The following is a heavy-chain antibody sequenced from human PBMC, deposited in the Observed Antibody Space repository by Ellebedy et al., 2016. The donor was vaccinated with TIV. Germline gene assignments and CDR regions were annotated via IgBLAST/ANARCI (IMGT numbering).Heavy chain of an antibody. Sequence: GGSLRLSXAASGFTFSSYAMSWVRQAPGKGLEWVSAISGSGGSTYYADSVKGRFTISRDNSKNTLYLQMNSLRAEDTAVYYCAKDPLWFGSPAGMDVWGQGTTVTVSS. J-gene: IGHJ6*02. CDR2: ISGSGGST. CDR3: AKDPLWFGSPAGMDV. CDR1: GFTFSSYA. D-gene: IGHD3-10*01. V-gene: IGHV3-23*01.